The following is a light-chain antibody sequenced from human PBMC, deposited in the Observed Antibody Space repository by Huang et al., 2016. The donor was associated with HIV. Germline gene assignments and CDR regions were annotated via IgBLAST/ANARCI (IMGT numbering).Light chain of an antibody. CDR1: QNISSL. CDR3: QYGET. J-gene: IGKJ1*01. CDR2: KRS. V-gene: IGKV1-5*03. Sequence: DIQLTQSPSTLSASVGDRLTTTCRASQNISSLLAWYQQKPAKAPKLLIYKRSTLESGSPSRFSGSVSGTKFSLTINSLQPDDIGTYYCQYGETFGQGAKVEVK.